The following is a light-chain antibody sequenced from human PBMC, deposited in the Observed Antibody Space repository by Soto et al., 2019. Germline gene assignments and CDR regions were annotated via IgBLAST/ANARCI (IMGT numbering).Light chain of an antibody. CDR2: EDK. CDR3: QSYGGDTLPV. V-gene: IGLV6-57*02. CDR1: RGSIASNY. J-gene: IGLJ7*01. Sequence: FMLTQPHSVSESPGKTVTISCTGSRGSIASNYVQWYQQRPGSAPTTVIYEDKKRPSGVPDRFSGSIDSSSNSASLTISGLKTEDEADYHWQSYGGDTLPVFGGGTQLTVL.